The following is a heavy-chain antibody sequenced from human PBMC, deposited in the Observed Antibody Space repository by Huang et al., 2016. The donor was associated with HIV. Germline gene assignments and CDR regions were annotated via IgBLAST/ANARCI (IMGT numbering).Heavy chain of an antibody. CDR1: GGSFSGYY. J-gene: IGHJ3*02. CDR3: ARGPDYYDSSGREAFDI. Sequence: QVQLQQWGAGLLKPSETLSLTCAVYGGSFSGYYGSWIRQPPGKGHEWIGEINHSGSTNYIPSLKRRVTISVDPSKTQFALKLNSVTAADTAVYYCARGPDYYDSSGREAFDIWGQGTMVTVSS. V-gene: IGHV4-34*01. D-gene: IGHD3-22*01. CDR2: INHSGST.